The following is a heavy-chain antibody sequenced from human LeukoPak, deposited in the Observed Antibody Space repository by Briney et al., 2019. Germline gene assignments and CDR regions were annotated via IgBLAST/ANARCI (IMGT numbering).Heavy chain of an antibody. J-gene: IGHJ3*02. CDR1: GGSISSYY. V-gene: IGHV4-4*07. CDR3: ARDETGRYGGNSVDAFDI. Sequence: PSETLSLTCTVSGGSISSYYWSWIRQPAGKGLEWIGRIYTSGSTNYNPSLKSRVTISVDTSKNQFSLKLSSVTAADTAVCYCARDETGRYGGNSVDAFDIWGQGTMVTVSS. CDR2: IYTSGST. D-gene: IGHD4-23*01.